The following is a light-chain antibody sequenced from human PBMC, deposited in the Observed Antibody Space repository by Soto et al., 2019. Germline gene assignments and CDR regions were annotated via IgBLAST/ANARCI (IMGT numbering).Light chain of an antibody. Sequence: EILLTQSPGTLSLSPGERATLSCRASQSVRNSYVAWYQQKPGQAPRLLIHGASRRATGIPDRFSGSGSGTYFPPTISRLEHEDFAVYYCQQYGSSPYTFGQGTKLEI. CDR3: QQYGSSPYT. V-gene: IGKV3-20*01. CDR2: GAS. CDR1: QSVRNSY. J-gene: IGKJ2*01.